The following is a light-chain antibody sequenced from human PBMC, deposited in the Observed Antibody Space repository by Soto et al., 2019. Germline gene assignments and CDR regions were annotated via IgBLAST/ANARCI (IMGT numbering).Light chain of an antibody. CDR1: QSVRSS. V-gene: IGKV3-11*01. CDR3: QQRSSWPWT. J-gene: IGKJ1*01. Sequence: EILLTQSPATLSLSPGERATLSCRASQSVRSSLAWYQQKPCQAPRLLIYDASTRATGIPGRFSGSGSGTDITRAISNLEREDLAVDYCQQRSSWPWTLGQGAKVEIK. CDR2: DAS.